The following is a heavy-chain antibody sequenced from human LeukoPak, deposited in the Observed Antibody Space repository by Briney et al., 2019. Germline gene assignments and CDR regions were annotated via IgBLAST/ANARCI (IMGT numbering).Heavy chain of an antibody. CDR2: IYSGGST. CDR1: GFTVSSNY. CDR3: AKATGTVINFDY. D-gene: IGHD4-17*01. J-gene: IGHJ4*02. Sequence: GGSLRLSCAASGFTVSSNYMSWVRQAPGKGLEWVSVIYSGGSTYYADSVKGRFTISRDNSKNTLYLQMNSLRAEDTAVYYCAKATGTVINFDYWGQGTLVTVSS. V-gene: IGHV3-66*01.